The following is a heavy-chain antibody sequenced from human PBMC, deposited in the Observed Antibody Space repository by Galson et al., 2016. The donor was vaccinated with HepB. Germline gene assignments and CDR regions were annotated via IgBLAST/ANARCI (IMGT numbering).Heavy chain of an antibody. Sequence: SVKVSCRAPGDTFSRYGFTWVRQAPGHGLEWMGWISGSNGNTKYAQRFKGRVTMTTDTSSRTAYMELGSLKSDDTAVDYCARIYPLGATVDFDYWGQGTLVTVSS. V-gene: IGHV1-18*04. D-gene: IGHD1-26*01. CDR2: ISGSNGNT. CDR1: GDTFSRYG. CDR3: ARIYPLGATVDFDY. J-gene: IGHJ4*02.